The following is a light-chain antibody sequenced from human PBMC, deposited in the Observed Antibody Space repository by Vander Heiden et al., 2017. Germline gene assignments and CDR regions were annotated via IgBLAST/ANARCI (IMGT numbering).Light chain of an antibody. Sequence: DIVMPPSPDSLAVSLGERATINCKSSQSVLYSSNNKNYLAWYQQKPGQPPKLLIYWASTRESGVPDRFSGSGSGTDFTLTISSLQAEDVAVYYCQQDHSTPAYTFGQGTKLEIK. CDR2: WAS. J-gene: IGKJ2*01. CDR3: QQDHSTPAYT. CDR1: QSVLYSSNNKNY. V-gene: IGKV4-1*01.